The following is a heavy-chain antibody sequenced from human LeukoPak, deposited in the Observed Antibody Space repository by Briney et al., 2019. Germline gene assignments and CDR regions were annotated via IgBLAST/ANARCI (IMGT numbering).Heavy chain of an antibody. V-gene: IGHV4-4*07. D-gene: IGHD2-15*01. CDR1: GDSITTYY. Sequence: PSETLSLTCTVSGDSITTYYWSWIRQPAGKGLEWIGRFYTSGSTNYNPSLKSRVTMSVDTSKNQFYLKLTSVTAADTAVYYCARRSSVVLRDVFDIWGQGTMVSVSS. J-gene: IGHJ3*02. CDR3: ARRSSVVLRDVFDI. CDR2: FYTSGST.